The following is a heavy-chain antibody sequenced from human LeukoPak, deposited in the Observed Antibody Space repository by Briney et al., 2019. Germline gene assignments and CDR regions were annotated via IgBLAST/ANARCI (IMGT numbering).Heavy chain of an antibody. V-gene: IGHV3-23*01. CDR3: AKDLETYYYDSSGGRGDY. J-gene: IGHJ4*02. CDR2: ISGSGGST. CDR1: GFTFSSYA. D-gene: IGHD3-22*01. Sequence: GGSLRLSCAASGFTFSSYAMSWVRQAPGKGLEWVSAISGSGGSTYYADSVKGRFTISRDNSKNTLYLQMNSLRAEDTAVYYCAKDLETYYYDSSGGRGDYWGQGTLVTVSS.